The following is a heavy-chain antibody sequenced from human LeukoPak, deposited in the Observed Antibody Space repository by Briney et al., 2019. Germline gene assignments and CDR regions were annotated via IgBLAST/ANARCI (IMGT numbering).Heavy chain of an antibody. Sequence: ASVKVSCKVSGYTLTELPMHWVRQAPGKGLEWMGGFDPEDGETIYAQKFQGRVTMTEDTSTDTAYMELSSLRSEDTAVYYCATDPLGYYDSSGHTSPFDYWGQGTLVTVSS. J-gene: IGHJ4*02. D-gene: IGHD3-22*01. CDR2: FDPEDGET. CDR1: GYTLTELP. V-gene: IGHV1-24*01. CDR3: ATDPLGYYDSSGHTSPFDY.